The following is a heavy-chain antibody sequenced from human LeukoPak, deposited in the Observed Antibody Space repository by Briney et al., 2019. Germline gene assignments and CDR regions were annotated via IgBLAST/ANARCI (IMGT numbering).Heavy chain of an antibody. CDR1: GFTFSSYA. Sequence: GGSLRLSCAASGFTFSSYAMIWVRQPPGKGLEWVSAISGSGGSTYYADSVKGRLTISRDNSKSTLYLQMNSLRAEDTAVYYCAKDRVGSGYPQYYFDYWGQGTLVTVSS. CDR2: ISGSGGST. V-gene: IGHV3-23*01. CDR3: AKDRVGSGYPQYYFDY. J-gene: IGHJ4*02. D-gene: IGHD3-22*01.